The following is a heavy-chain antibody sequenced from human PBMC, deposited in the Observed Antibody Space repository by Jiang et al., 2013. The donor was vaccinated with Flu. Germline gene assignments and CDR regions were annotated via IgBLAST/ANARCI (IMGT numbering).Heavy chain of an antibody. CDR2: TKNRVNKSYTT. CDR3: LMWLYGVDY. CDR1: GSTISDHY. D-gene: IGHD2-2*02. V-gene: IGHV3-72*01. Sequence: VQLLESGGGLVQPGGSLRLSCAASGSTISDHYMDWVRQAPGKGLEWVGRTKNRVNKSYTTEYAASVRGRFTISRDDSKNSVYLQMNSLKTEDTAVYYCLMWLYGVDYWGQGTLVTVSS. J-gene: IGHJ4*02.